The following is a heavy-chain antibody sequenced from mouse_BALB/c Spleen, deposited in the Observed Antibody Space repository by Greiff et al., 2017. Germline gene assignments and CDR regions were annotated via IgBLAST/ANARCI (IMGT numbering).Heavy chain of an antibody. D-gene: IGHD1-1*01. CDR3: ARGRSSYFDY. Sequence: EVQLVESGGDLVKPGGSLKLSCAASGFTFSSYGMSWVRQTPDKRLEWVATISSGGSYTYYPDSVKGRFTISRDNAKNTLYLQMSSLKSEDTAMYYCARGRSSYFDYWGQGTTLTVSS. CDR1: GFTFSSYG. CDR2: ISSGGSYT. J-gene: IGHJ2*01. V-gene: IGHV5-6*01.